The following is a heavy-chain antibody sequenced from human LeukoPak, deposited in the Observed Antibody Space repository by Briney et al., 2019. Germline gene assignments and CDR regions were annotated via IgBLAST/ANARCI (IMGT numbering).Heavy chain of an antibody. CDR2: ITSNGDTT. V-gene: IGHV3-64*04. J-gene: IGHJ1*01. Sequence: PGGSLRLSCSASGFTFSIYALHWVRQAPGKGLEYVSSITSNGDTTYYADSVKGRFTISRDNSKNTLYLQMNSLRAEDTAVYYCASDSYSPEYFQHWGQGTLVTVSS. D-gene: IGHD2-15*01. CDR3: ASDSYSPEYFQH. CDR1: GFTFSIYA.